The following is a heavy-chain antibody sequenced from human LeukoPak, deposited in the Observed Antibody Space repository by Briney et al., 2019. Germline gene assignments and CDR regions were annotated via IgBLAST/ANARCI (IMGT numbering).Heavy chain of an antibody. J-gene: IGHJ4*02. CDR2: ISGSGATT. CDR1: GFTFSNFA. D-gene: IGHD6-25*01. CDR3: AKRAANGQTYYFDY. Sequence: PGGSLRLSCAVSGFTFSNFAMSWVRQAPGKGLEWVSAISGSGATTYYADSVKGRFTISRDNSKNTLYLQMNILRADDTAVYFCAKRAANGQTYYFDYGGQGTLVTVSS. V-gene: IGHV3-23*01.